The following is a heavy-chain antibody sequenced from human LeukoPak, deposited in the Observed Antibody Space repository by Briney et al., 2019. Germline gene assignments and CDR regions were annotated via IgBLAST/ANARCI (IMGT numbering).Heavy chain of an antibody. CDR3: ARHVSGSSGWYVDY. CDR2: MYYSGST. J-gene: IGHJ4*02. Sequence: SETLSLTCTVSGGSISSYYWSWIRQPPGKGLEWIGRMYYSGSTYYNPSLKSRVTISVDTSKNQFSLKLSSVTAADTAVYYCARHVSGSSGWYVDYWGQGTLVTVSS. V-gene: IGHV4-59*05. CDR1: GGSISSYY. D-gene: IGHD6-19*01.